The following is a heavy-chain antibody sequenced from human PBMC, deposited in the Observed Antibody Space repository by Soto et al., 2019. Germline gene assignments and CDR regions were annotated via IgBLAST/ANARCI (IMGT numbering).Heavy chain of an antibody. J-gene: IGHJ4*02. D-gene: IGHD3-22*01. CDR2: ISAYNGNT. CDR3: ARDYRNYYDSSGYFYSDY. CDR1: GYTFTSYG. Sequence: ASVKVSCKASGYTFTSYGISWVRQAPGQGLEWMGWISAYNGNTNYAQKLQGRVTMTTDTSTSTAYMELRSLRSDDTAVYYCARDYRNYYDSSGYFYSDYWGQGTLVTVSS. V-gene: IGHV1-18*01.